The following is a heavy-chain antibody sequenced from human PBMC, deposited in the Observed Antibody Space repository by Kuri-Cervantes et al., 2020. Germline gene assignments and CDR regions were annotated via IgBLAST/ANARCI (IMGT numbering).Heavy chain of an antibody. CDR2: IYYSGTT. J-gene: IGHJ1*01. CDR1: GDSINSYY. CDR3: ASDYYVSGSYPFEYFQH. V-gene: IGHV4-59*12. D-gene: IGHD3-10*01. Sequence: SETLSLTCTVSGDSINSYYWNWIRQPPGKGLEWIGYIYYSGTTNYNPSLKSRVTISVDTSKNQFSLKLSSVTAADTAVYYCASDYYVSGSYPFEYFQHWGQGTLVTVSS.